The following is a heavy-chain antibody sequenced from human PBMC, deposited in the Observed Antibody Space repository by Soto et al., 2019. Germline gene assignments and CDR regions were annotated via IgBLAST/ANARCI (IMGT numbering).Heavy chain of an antibody. J-gene: IGHJ4*02. V-gene: IGHV4-59*12. CDR1: GGSISSYY. CDR2: IYYSGST. Sequence: SETLSLTCTVSGGSISSYYWSWIRQPPGKGLEWIRYIYYSGSTNYNPSLKSRVTISVDTSKNQFSLNLSFVTAADTAVYYCATMGTPATGLYYFDYWGQGTLVTVSS. CDR3: ATMGTPATGLYYFDY. D-gene: IGHD2-15*01.